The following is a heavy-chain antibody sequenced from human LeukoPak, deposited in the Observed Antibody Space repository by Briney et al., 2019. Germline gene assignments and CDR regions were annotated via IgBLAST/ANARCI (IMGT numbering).Heavy chain of an antibody. CDR2: ISAYNGKT. J-gene: IGHJ5*02. CDR3: ARDSCSGGICYQHWFDP. D-gene: IGHD2-15*01. CDR1: GYTFTSYG. Sequence: ASVKVSCKASGYTFTSYGISWVRQAPGQGLAWMGWISAYNGKTNYAQNLQGRVTMTTDTSTSTAYMELRSLRSDDTAIYYCARDSCSGGICYQHWFDPWGRGTLVTVSS. V-gene: IGHV1-18*01.